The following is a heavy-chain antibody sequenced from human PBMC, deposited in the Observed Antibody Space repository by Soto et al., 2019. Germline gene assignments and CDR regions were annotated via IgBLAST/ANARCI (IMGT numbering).Heavy chain of an antibody. CDR1: GFTFSSYS. CDR2: ISSSSSYI. CDR3: ARDTLGYSSSWYKSLNYYYYYGMDV. D-gene: IGHD6-13*01. V-gene: IGHV3-21*01. J-gene: IGHJ6*02. Sequence: EVQLVESGGGLVKPGGSLRLSCAASGFTFSSYSMNWVRQAPGKGLEWVSSISSSSSYIYYADSVKGRFTISRDNAKNSLYLQMNSLRAEDTAVYYCARDTLGYSSSWYKSLNYYYYYGMDVWGQGTTVTVSS.